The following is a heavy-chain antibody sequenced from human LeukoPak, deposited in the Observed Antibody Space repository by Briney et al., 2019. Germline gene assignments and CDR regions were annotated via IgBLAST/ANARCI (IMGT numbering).Heavy chain of an antibody. D-gene: IGHD4-17*01. Sequence: SVKVSCKGSGGTFSSNAISWVRQAPGQGLEWRGRIIPVFGVANYAEKFQGRVTITADKSTSTAYMELSSLRSEDTAMYYCTRDRFDYGEHTHSDYWGQGTLVTVSS. J-gene: IGHJ4*02. CDR2: IIPVFGVA. CDR3: TRDRFDYGEHTHSDY. V-gene: IGHV1-69*04. CDR1: GGTFSSNA.